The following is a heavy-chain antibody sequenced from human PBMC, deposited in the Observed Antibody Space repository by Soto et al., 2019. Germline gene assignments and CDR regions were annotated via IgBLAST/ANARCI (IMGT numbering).Heavy chain of an antibody. D-gene: IGHD5-18*01. V-gene: IGHV3-33*01. Sequence: GGSLRLSCAASGFTFSSYGMHWVRQAPGKGLEWVAVIWYAGSIKYCADSVKGRFTISRDNSKNTLSLQMNSLRAEDTAVYYCARDRVVDTAMATLQFCMDVWGQGTTVTVSS. J-gene: IGHJ6*02. CDR2: IWYAGSIK. CDR3: ARDRVVDTAMATLQFCMDV. CDR1: GFTFSSYG.